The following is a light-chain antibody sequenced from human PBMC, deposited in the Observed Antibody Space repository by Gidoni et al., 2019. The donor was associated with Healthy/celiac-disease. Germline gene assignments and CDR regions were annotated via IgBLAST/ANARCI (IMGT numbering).Light chain of an antibody. CDR3: QQRSNWPFT. CDR2: DAS. V-gene: IGKV3-11*01. Sequence: EIVLTQSPATLSLSPWERATLSCTASQSVSSYLAWYQQKPGQAPRLLIYDASNRATGIPARFSGSGSGTDFTLTISSLEAEDFAVYYCQQRSNWPFTFGEGTKVEIK. CDR1: QSVSSY. J-gene: IGKJ4*01.